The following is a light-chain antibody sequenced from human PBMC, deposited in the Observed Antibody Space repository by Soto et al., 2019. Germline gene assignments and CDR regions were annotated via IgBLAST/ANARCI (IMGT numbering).Light chain of an antibody. CDR3: QQYGSSPGIT. J-gene: IGKJ4*01. Sequence: EIVLTQSPGTLSLSPGERATLSCRASQSVSSSYLAWYQQKPGQAPRLLIYGASSRATGIPDRFSGSGSGTDFTLTISRLEPEDFAVYYCQQYGSSPGITFGGLPKVEIK. CDR2: GAS. CDR1: QSVSSSY. V-gene: IGKV3-20*01.